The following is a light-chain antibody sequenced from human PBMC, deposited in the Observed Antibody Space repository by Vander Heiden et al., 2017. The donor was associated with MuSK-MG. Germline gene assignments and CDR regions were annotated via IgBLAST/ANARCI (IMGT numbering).Light chain of an antibody. CDR2: AAS. CDR1: QSIGNY. Sequence: DIQMTQSPSSLSASVGDRVSITCRASQSIGNYLNWYKHKPGRVPNLLIYAASSLQSGVPSRFSGNASGTLYTLTISSLKPEDSATYYCQQAYTIPYTFGQGTKLEIK. J-gene: IGKJ2*01. V-gene: IGKV1-39*01. CDR3: QQAYTIPYT.